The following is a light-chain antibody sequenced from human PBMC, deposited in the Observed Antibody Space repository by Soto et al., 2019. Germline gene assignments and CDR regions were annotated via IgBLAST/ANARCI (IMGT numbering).Light chain of an antibody. J-gene: IGKJ2*01. CDR3: KQYGSSLYT. Sequence: VLTQSPGTLSLSPGERGTLSCRASQSVTDNQLAWYQVRPGQAPRLLIYGASRRATGIPDRFSGRGSGTDFTLTISRLEPEDFAVYYCKQYGSSLYTFGQGTKVDFK. CDR1: QSVTDNQ. CDR2: GAS. V-gene: IGKV3-20*01.